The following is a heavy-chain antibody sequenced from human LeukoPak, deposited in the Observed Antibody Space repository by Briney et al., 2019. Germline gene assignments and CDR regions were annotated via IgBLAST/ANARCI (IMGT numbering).Heavy chain of an antibody. CDR3: ARDPSDN. Sequence: PGGSLRLSCVASGFTFSSYSMTWVRQAPGKGLEWVSYIGSSGRTIYYADSVKGRFTISRDNAKNSLYLQMNSLRDEDTAVYYCARDPSDNWGRGTPVTVSS. V-gene: IGHV3-48*02. CDR1: GFTFSSYS. J-gene: IGHJ4*02. CDR2: IGSSGRTI.